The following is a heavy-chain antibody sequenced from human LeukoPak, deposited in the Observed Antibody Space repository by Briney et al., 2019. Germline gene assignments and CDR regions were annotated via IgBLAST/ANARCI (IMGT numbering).Heavy chain of an antibody. Sequence: GGSQRLSCAASGLTFSSHWMFWVRQAPGKGLVWVSHTDRDGKTTGYADSVKGRFTISRDNAKNTLYLQMNSLRAEDTAVYYCAAETSAWSAFDIWGQGTMVTVSA. CDR1: GLTFSSHW. CDR2: TDRDGKTT. V-gene: IGHV3-74*01. CDR3: AAETSAWSAFDI. D-gene: IGHD6-19*01. J-gene: IGHJ3*02.